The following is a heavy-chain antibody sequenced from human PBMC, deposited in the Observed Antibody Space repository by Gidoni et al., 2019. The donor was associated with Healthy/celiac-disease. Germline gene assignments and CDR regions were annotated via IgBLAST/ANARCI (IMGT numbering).Heavy chain of an antibody. D-gene: IGHD4-17*01. Sequence: HVQLQQWGAGLLNPSETLSLTCAAYGGSFSGYYWSWIRQPPGKGLEWIGEINHSGSTNYNPSLKRRVTISVDTSKNQFSLKLSSVTAADTAVYYCARGLAVTTKPAGAFDIWGQGTMVTVSS. CDR2: INHSGST. CDR1: GGSFSGYY. J-gene: IGHJ3*02. V-gene: IGHV4-34*01. CDR3: ARGLAVTTKPAGAFDI.